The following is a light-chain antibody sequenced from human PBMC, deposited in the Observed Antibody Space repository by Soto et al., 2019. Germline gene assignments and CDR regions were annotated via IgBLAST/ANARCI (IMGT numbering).Light chain of an antibody. Sequence: QSALTQPPSASGSPGQSVTISCTGTSSDVGGYNYVSSYQQHPGKAPRLMIYEVNKRPSGVPYRFSASKSGNTASLTVSGLQADDEAVYYCSSYAGINLLVFGGGTKLTVL. J-gene: IGLJ2*01. CDR2: EVN. CDR1: SSDVGGYNY. V-gene: IGLV2-8*01. CDR3: SSYAGINLLV.